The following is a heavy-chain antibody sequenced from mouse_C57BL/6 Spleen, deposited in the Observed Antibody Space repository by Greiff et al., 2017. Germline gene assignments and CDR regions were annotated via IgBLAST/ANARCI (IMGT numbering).Heavy chain of an antibody. CDR2: IDPEDGET. CDR3: ARYDYDGGYFDY. Sequence: DVKLQESGAELVKPGASVKLSCTASGFNIKDYYMHWVKQRTEQGLEWIGRIDPEDGETKYAPNFQGKATITADTSSNTAYLQLSSLTSEDTAVYYCARYDYDGGYFDYWGQGTTLTVSS. D-gene: IGHD2-4*01. V-gene: IGHV14-2*01. J-gene: IGHJ2*01. CDR1: GFNIKDYY.